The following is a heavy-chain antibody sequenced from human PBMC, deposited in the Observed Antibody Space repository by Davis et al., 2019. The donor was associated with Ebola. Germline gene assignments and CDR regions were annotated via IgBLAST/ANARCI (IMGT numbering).Heavy chain of an antibody. V-gene: IGHV3-74*01. J-gene: IGHJ4*02. D-gene: IGHD2-2*01. CDR1: GFSFSSYW. CDR3: AKDRLTSARVPATIDQ. Sequence: HTGGSLRLSCAASGFSFSSYWMHWVRQAPGKGLVWVSRIKTDGSSTGYGDSVQGRFTISRDNAKNTLYLQMNDLRAEDTAVYYCAKDRLTSARVPATIDQWGQGTLVTVSS. CDR2: IKTDGSST.